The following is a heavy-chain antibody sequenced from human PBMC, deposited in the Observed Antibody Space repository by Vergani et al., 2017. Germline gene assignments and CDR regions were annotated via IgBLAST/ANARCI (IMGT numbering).Heavy chain of an antibody. V-gene: IGHV3-73*02. CDR1: GFTFSGSA. CDR3: TRPWYYGSGSYYYMDV. Sequence: EVQLVESGGGLVQPGGSLKLSCAASGFTFSGSAMHWVRQASGKGLEWVGRIRSKANSSATAYAASVKGRFTISRDDSKNTAYLQMNSLKTEDTAVYYCTRPWYYGSGSYYYMDVWGKGTTVTVSS. CDR2: IRSKANSSAT. J-gene: IGHJ6*03. D-gene: IGHD3-10*01.